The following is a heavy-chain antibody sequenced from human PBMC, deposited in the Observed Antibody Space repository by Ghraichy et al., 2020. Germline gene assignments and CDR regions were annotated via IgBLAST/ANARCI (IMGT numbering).Heavy chain of an antibody. CDR1: GFMFSGYS. J-gene: IGHJ3*02. Sequence: GGSLRLSCAASGFMFSGYSMNWVRQAPGKGLEWVSYISSSSGTIYYADSVKGRFTISRDNAKNSLYLQMNSLRDVETAVYYCARDYWVTSSVSLDIWGQGTMVTVSS. CDR3: ARDYWVTSSVSLDI. V-gene: IGHV3-48*02. CDR2: ISSSSGTI. D-gene: IGHD6-6*01.